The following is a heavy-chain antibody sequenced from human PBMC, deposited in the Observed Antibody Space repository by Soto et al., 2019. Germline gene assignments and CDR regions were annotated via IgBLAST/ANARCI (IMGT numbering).Heavy chain of an antibody. CDR1: GGSISSAYYY. CDR2: IDDSGST. J-gene: IGHJ4*02. V-gene: IGHV4-30-4*01. D-gene: IGHD7-27*01. Sequence: QVQLQESGPGLVNPSQTLSLTCTVSGGSISSAYYYWSWIRQPPGKGLEWIGHIDDSGSTYSNPSLRSQVTISMDTSKIHVSLKLSSVTAEETAVYYCARGPSGEKVDYWGQGTLVTVSS. CDR3: ARGPSGEKVDY.